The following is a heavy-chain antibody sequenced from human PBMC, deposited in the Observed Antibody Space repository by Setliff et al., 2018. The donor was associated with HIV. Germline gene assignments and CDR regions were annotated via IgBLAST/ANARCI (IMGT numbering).Heavy chain of an antibody. D-gene: IGHD3-10*02. CDR2: INEDGNKK. V-gene: IGHV3-7*01. CDR3: ARSYYDAAGYYVETFDV. Sequence: GGSLRLSCTTSRFSFSTFWMTWVRQAPGKGLEWIANINEDGNKKYHAASVWGRFTISRDNAKNSLYLQMSNLRAEETAVYYCARSYYDAAGYYVETFDVWGQGTMVTVSS. J-gene: IGHJ3*01. CDR1: RFSFSTFW.